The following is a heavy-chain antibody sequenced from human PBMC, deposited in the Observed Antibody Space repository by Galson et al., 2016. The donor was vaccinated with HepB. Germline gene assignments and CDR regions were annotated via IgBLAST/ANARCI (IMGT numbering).Heavy chain of an antibody. V-gene: IGHV5-51*01. D-gene: IGHD6-6*01. J-gene: IGHJ6*02. CDR2: LNPAESDT. CDR1: GYIFTNYW. Sequence: QSGAEVKKSGESLKISCKGSGYIFTNYWIGWVRQMPGKGLEWMGILNPAESDTRYSPSFQGHVTISADKSTNTAYLQWGSLKASDTAIYYCARWYSSSWRNVYALDAWGQGTTVTVSS. CDR3: ARWYSSSWRNVYALDA.